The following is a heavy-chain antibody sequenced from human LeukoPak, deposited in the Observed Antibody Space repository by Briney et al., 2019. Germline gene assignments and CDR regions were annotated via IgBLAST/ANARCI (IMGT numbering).Heavy chain of an antibody. V-gene: IGHV1-69*04. CDR1: GGTFSSYA. J-gene: IGHJ6*02. CDR3: ARDQGLTAPPPYGLDV. Sequence: SVKVSCKASGGTFSSYAISWARQAPGQGLEWMGRIIPILGIANYAQKFQGRVTITADTSTSTVYMELSSLRSEETAVYYCARDQGLTAPPPYGLDVWGQGTTVIVSS. D-gene: IGHD5-18*01. CDR2: IIPILGIA.